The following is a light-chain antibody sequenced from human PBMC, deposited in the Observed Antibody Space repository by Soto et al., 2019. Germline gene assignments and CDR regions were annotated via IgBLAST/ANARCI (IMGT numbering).Light chain of an antibody. V-gene: IGKV3-11*01. Sequence: EIVLTQSPATLSSSPGETDTLSCRASQYVGTRLAWYQHKPGQAPRLLIYYTSNRATGIPARFSGSGSGTDFTLTISSLAPEDFAIYYCHQRQSWPRTFGQGTKVEIK. CDR2: YTS. CDR3: HQRQSWPRT. J-gene: IGKJ1*01. CDR1: QYVGTR.